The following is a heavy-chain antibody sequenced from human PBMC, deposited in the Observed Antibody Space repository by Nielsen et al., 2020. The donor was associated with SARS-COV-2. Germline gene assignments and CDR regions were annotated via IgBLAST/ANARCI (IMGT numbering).Heavy chain of an antibody. D-gene: IGHD2-15*01. Sequence: GGSLRLSCAASGFTFSRYGMHWVRQVPGKGLEWVAHISYDGSHKYYADSVKGRFIISRDNSKNTLDLQMNSLRPEDTAVYYCGKDAGDIVVVVVPTGLDSWGQGTRVAVSS. CDR3: GKDAGDIVVVVVPTGLDS. J-gene: IGHJ4*02. CDR1: GFTFSRYG. CDR2: ISYDGSHK. V-gene: IGHV3-30*18.